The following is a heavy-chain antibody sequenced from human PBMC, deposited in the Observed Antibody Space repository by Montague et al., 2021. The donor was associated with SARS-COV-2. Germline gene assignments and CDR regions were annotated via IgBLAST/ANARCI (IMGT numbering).Heavy chain of an antibody. CDR3: ARAYCGGDCYFYWYFDL. CDR1: GDSVSSNIAT. CDR2: TYYRSKWYN. Sequence: CAISGDSVSSNIATWSWIRQSPSRGLEWLGRTYYRSKWYNDYAVSVESRVIINPDTSNNRISLQLNSVTPEDTAVYYCARAYCGGDCYFYWYFDLWGRGTLVTVSS. D-gene: IGHD2-21*02. J-gene: IGHJ2*01. V-gene: IGHV6-1*01.